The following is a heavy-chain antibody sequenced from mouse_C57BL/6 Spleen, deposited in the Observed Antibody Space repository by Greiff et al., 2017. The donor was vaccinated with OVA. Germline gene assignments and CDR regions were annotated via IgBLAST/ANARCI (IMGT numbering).Heavy chain of an antibody. J-gene: IGHJ2*01. D-gene: IGHD1-1*01. V-gene: IGHV5-12*01. CDR2: ISNGGGST. Sequence: EVQRVESGGGLVQPGGSLKLSCAASGFTFSDYYMYWVRQTPEKRLEWVAYISNGGGSTYYPDTVKGRFTISRDNAKNTLYLQMSRLKSEDTAMYYCARRSDYGSSSYFDYWGKGTTLTVSS. CDR1: GFTFSDYY. CDR3: ARRSDYGSSSYFDY.